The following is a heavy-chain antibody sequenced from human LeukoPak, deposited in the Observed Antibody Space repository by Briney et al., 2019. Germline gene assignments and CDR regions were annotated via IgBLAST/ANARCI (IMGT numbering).Heavy chain of an antibody. D-gene: IGHD1-1*01. CDR2: IQPADSQT. J-gene: IGHJ3*02. Sequence: PGESLKISCMGSGYXFTTYWIYWVRQVPGKGLEWMGLIQPADSQTRYNPSFQGQVTLSDDKSINTAYLQWSSLRPSDTAIYYCARRLRTGGFDIWGQGTEVTVSS. V-gene: IGHV5-51*01. CDR1: GYXFTTYW. CDR3: ARRLRTGGFDI.